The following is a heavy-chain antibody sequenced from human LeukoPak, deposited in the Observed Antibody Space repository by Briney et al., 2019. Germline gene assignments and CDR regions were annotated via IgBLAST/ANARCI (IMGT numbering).Heavy chain of an antibody. V-gene: IGHV3-23*01. CDR2: ISGSGGST. D-gene: IGHD3/OR15-3a*01. Sequence: GGSLRLSCAASGFTFSSYAMSWVRQAPGKGLERVSAISGSGGSTYYADSVKGRFTISRDNSKNTLYLQMNSLRAEDTAVYYCAKRNYGDFWEDYWGQGTLVTVSS. CDR3: AKRNYGDFWEDY. J-gene: IGHJ4*02. CDR1: GFTFSSYA.